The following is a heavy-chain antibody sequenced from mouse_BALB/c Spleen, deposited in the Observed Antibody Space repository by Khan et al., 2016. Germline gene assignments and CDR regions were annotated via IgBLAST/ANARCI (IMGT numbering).Heavy chain of an antibody. CDR1: GFKIKDYY. CDR3: TRGGDLDY. J-gene: IGHJ4*01. CDR2: IDPENGNT. V-gene: IGHV14-1*02. Sequence: VQLKQSGAELVRPGALVKLSCKASGFKIKDYYIHWVKQRPEQGLEWIGWIDPENGNTINDPKFQGKASLTAETSSNTVYLQLSSLTSEDTAVYYCTRGGDLDYWGQGTSVTVSS. D-gene: IGHD3-3*01.